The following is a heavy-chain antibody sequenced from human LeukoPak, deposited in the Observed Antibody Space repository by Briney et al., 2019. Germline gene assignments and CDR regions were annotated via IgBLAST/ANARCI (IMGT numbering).Heavy chain of an antibody. Sequence: PEGSLRLSCAASGFTFSSYWMSWVRQAPGKGLEWVANIKQDGSEKYYVDSVKGRFTISRDNAKNSLYLQMNSLRAEDTAVYYCARVEEEWEPYDAFDIWGQGTMVTVSS. CDR1: GFTFSSYW. CDR3: ARVEEEWEPYDAFDI. V-gene: IGHV3-7*01. J-gene: IGHJ3*02. D-gene: IGHD1-26*01. CDR2: IKQDGSEK.